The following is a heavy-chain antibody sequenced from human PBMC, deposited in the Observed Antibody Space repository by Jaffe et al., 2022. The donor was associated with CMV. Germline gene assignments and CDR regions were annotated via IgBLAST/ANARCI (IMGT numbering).Heavy chain of an antibody. J-gene: IGHJ4*02. V-gene: IGHV4-39*01. Sequence: QLQLQESGPGLVRPSETLSLTCSVSGGSVNTTTLFWGWIRQPPGKGLEWIASISYRPRGSTYYNPSLKSRVTMSIDTSKNQVSLRLSSVTAADTAVYYCASDPPLGDFDYWGQGTLVTVSS. CDR2: ISYRPRGST. CDR1: GGSVNTTTLF. CDR3: ASDPPLGDFDY. D-gene: IGHD3-16*01.